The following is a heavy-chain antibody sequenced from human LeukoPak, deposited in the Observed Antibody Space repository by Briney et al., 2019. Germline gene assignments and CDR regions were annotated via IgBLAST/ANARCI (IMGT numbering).Heavy chain of an antibody. Sequence: PSETLSLTCEVSGGSISSHYWTWIRQSPGKGLEWIGNVYKSGSTKYHSSLQSRVTISVDTSKNQFALKLRSVTAADTPVYFCARERCSSVGCFGGMDVWGKGTAVTVS. CDR2: VYKSGST. CDR3: ARERCSSVGCFGGMDV. V-gene: IGHV4-59*11. D-gene: IGHD2-2*01. CDR1: GGSISSHY. J-gene: IGHJ6*03.